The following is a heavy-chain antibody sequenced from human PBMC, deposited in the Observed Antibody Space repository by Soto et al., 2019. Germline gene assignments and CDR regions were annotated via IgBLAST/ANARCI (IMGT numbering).Heavy chain of an antibody. V-gene: IGHV4-59*01. D-gene: IGHD5-12*01. CDR1: GGSISSYY. CDR3: ARGRSIGVATRLYFDY. CDR2: IYYSGST. J-gene: IGHJ4*02. Sequence: PSETLSLTCPVSGGSISSYYWSWIRQPPGKGLEWIGYIYYSGSTNYNPSLKSRVTISVDTSKNQFSLKLSSVTAADTAVYCCARGRSIGVATRLYFDYWGQGTLVTVSS.